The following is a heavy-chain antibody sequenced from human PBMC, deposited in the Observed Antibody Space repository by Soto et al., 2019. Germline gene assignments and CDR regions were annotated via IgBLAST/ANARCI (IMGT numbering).Heavy chain of an antibody. V-gene: IGHV4-59*01. CDR3: VGGRQQRVSHDAFDI. CDR2: IYYSGST. J-gene: IGHJ3*02. D-gene: IGHD6-13*01. Sequence: SETLSLTCTVSGGSISSYYWSWIRQPPGKGLEWIGYIYYSGSTNYNPSLKSRVTISVDTSKNQFSLELSSVTAADTAVYYCVGGRQQRVSHDAFDIWGRGTMVTVSS. CDR1: GGSISSYY.